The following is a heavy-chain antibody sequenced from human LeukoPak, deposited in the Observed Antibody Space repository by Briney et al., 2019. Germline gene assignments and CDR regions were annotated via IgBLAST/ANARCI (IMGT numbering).Heavy chain of an antibody. J-gene: IGHJ6*03. V-gene: IGHV4-59*01. Sequence: SETLSLTCTVSGGSISSYYWSWIRQPPGKGLEWIGYIYYSGSTNYNPSLKSRVTISVDTSKNQFSLKLSSVTAADTAVYYCARGPARYYYYYMDVWGKGTTVTVSS. CDR1: GGSISSYY. CDR3: ARGPARYYYYYMDV. D-gene: IGHD2-2*01. CDR2: IYYSGST.